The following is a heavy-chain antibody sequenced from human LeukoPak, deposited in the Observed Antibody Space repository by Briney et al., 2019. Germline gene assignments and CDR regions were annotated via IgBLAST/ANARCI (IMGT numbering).Heavy chain of an antibody. CDR2: ISSSGTYT. V-gene: IGHV3-21*05. J-gene: IGHJ4*02. CDR3: AKIAGTYSPDY. Sequence: GGSLRLSCAASGFTFSTYSMNWVRQAPGKGLEWVSYISSSGTYTNYADSVKGRFTISRDNAKKSLYLQMNSLSAEDTAVYYCAKIAGTYSPDYWGQGTLVTVSS. CDR1: GFTFSTYS. D-gene: IGHD1-26*01.